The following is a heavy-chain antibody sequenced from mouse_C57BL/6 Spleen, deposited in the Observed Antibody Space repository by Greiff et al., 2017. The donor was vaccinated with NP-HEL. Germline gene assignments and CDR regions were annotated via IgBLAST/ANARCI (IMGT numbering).Heavy chain of an antibody. V-gene: IGHV1-82*01. CDR3: ARCGNYVYFDY. J-gene: IGHJ2*01. CDR2: IYPGDGDT. D-gene: IGHD2-1*01. Sequence: VQLQQSGPELVKPGASVKISCKASGYAFSSSWMNWVKQRPGKGLEWIGRIYPGDGDTNYNGKFKGKATLTADKSSSTAYMQLSSLTSEDSAVYFCARCGNYVYFDYWGQGTTLTVSS. CDR1: GYAFSSSW.